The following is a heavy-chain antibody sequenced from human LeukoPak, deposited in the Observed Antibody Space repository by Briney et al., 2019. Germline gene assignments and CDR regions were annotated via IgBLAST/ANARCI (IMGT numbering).Heavy chain of an antibody. J-gene: IGHJ4*02. CDR1: GGTFSSYA. D-gene: IGHD2-15*01. Sequence: SVKVSCKASGGTFSSYAISWVRQAPGQGLEWMGGIIPIFGTANFAQKFQGRVTITADESTSTAYMELSSLRSEDTAVYYCARGGQCSGGSCYSKYWGQGTLVTVSS. CDR3: ARGGQCSGGSCYSKY. V-gene: IGHV1-69*01. CDR2: IIPIFGTA.